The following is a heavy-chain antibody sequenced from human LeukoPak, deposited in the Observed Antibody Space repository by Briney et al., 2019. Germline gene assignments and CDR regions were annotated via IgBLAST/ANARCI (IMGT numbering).Heavy chain of an antibody. CDR1: GFTFSSYG. Sequence: GGSLILSCAASGFTFSSYGMHWVRQAPGKGLEWVEVIWYDGSNKYYADSVTGRSTISRDNSKNTLYLQIDSLRAEDTAVYYCAKDTAKWELLLGFDYWGQGTLVTVSS. D-gene: IGHD1-26*01. CDR2: IWYDGSNK. J-gene: IGHJ4*02. V-gene: IGHV3-33*06. CDR3: AKDTAKWELLLGFDY.